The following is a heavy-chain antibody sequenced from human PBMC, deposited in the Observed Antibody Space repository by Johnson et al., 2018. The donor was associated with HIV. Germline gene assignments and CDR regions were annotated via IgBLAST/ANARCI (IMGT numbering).Heavy chain of an antibody. CDR1: GFTFDDYA. V-gene: IGHV3-9*01. CDR3: AKGSWYRAFDI. J-gene: IGHJ3*02. Sequence: VQLVESGGGVVRPGGSLRLSCAASGFTFDDYAMHWVRQAPGKGLEWVSGISWNSGSIGYADSVKGRFTISRDNAKNSLYLQMNSLRAEDTALYSGAKGSWYRAFDIWGQGTMVTVSS. CDR2: ISWNSGSI. D-gene: IGHD6-13*01.